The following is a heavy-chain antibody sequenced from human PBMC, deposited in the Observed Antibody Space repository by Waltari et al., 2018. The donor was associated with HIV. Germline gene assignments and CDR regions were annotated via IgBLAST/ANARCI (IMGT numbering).Heavy chain of an antibody. Sequence: EEQLVQSAAEVKKAGESLKISCQGFGYSFSSYWIGWVRQVPGKGLEWMGIIYPSDSDTRYSPSFKGQVTMSIDTSMNTAYLQWRSLRASDTAMFYCARVRLGADDGVDIWGQGTMVTVSS. CDR2: IYPSDSDT. J-gene: IGHJ3*02. D-gene: IGHD1-26*01. CDR1: GYSFSSYW. V-gene: IGHV5-51*01. CDR3: ARVRLGADDGVDI.